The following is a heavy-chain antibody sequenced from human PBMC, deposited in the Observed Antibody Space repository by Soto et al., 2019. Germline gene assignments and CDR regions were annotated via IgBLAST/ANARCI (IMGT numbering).Heavy chain of an antibody. D-gene: IGHD4-4*01. J-gene: IGHJ5*02. V-gene: IGHV3-7*01. CDR3: VRGGSNYAS. Sequence: EVHLVESGGGLVQPGGSLRLSCTASGFTFSDSWMTWVRQAPGKGLEWVARIKPDESEKKYADSVKGRFSISRDNAKNSMYLQMHSLRGEDTAVYYCVRGGSNYASWGQGTLVTVSS. CDR1: GFTFSDSW. CDR2: IKPDESEK.